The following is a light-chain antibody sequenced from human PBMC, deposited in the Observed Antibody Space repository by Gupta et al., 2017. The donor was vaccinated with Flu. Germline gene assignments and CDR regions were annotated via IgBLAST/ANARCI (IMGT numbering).Light chain of an antibody. V-gene: IGKV3-20*01. J-gene: IGKJ1*01. CDR2: GSS. CDR3: QQCGTSSWT. CDR1: QSVINSS. Sequence: ATLVLSSGESGTPSCWASQSVINSSLGWYQQKPGQAPRLLIYGSSNRATDIPDRFSGSGSGTDFTLTISRLEPEDFAVYYCQQCGTSSWTFGQGTKVEAK.